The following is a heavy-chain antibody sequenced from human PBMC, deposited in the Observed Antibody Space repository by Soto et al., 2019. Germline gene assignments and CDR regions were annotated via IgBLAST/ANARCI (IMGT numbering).Heavy chain of an antibody. V-gene: IGHV3-23*01. D-gene: IGHD2-15*01. Sequence: GGSLRLSCAASGFTFSNYAMSWVRQAPGKGLEWVSGLSDGGGSTFYADSVKGRFTISRDNAKNTLYLQMSSLRAEDTALYSCAKEGTPSPNTWFDPWGQGTLVTVSS. CDR1: GFTFSNYA. CDR2: LSDGGGST. J-gene: IGHJ5*02. CDR3: AKEGTPSPNTWFDP.